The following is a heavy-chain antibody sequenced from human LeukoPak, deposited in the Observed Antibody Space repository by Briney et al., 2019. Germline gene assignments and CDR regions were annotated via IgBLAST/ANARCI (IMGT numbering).Heavy chain of an antibody. CDR2: INPSGGST. J-gene: IGHJ6*02. Sequence: GASVKVSCKASGYTFTSYYMHWVRQAPGQGLEWMGIINPSGGSTSYAQKFQGRVTMTRDTSTSTVYMELSSLRSEDTAVYYCARDGSTVTISGRKGAHMDVWGQGTTVTVSS. D-gene: IGHD4-17*01. V-gene: IGHV1-46*01. CDR1: GYTFTSYY. CDR3: ARDGSTVTISGRKGAHMDV.